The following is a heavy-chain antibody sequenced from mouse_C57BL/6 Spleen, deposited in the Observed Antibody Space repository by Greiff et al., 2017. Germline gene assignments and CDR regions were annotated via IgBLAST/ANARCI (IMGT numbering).Heavy chain of an antibody. J-gene: IGHJ2*01. CDR1: GYTFTSYW. CDR3: ARRGSSLFGY. D-gene: IGHD1-1*01. CDR2: IDPSDSET. Sequence: QVQLKQPGAELVRPGSSVKLSCKASGYTFTSYWMHWVKQRPIQGLEWIGNIDPSDSETHYNQKFKDKATLTVDKSSSTAYMQLSSLTSEDSAVYYCARRGSSLFGYWGQGATLTVAS. V-gene: IGHV1-52*01.